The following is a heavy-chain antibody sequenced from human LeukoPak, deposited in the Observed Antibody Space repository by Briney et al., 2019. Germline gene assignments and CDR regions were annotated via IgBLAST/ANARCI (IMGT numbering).Heavy chain of an antibody. D-gene: IGHD1-26*01. J-gene: IGHJ5*02. CDR1: GGIFRSYG. Sequence: SVKVSCKASGGIFRSYGVSWVRQAPGQGLEWMGGITDMFRTGNYAQKFQGRVTITTDESTRTAFMELSSLTFEGTAMYYCAEINLVEEGGRFVNWLDPWGQGTLVTVSS. CDR2: ITDMFRTG. CDR3: AEINLVEEGGRFVNWLDP. V-gene: IGHV1-69*05.